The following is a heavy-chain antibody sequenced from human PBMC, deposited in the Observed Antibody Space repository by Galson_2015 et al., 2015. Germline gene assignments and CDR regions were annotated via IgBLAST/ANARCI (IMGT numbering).Heavy chain of an antibody. Sequence: SVKVSCKASGYTFTSYAMHWVRQAPGQRLEWMGWINAGNGNTKYSQKFQGRVTITRDTSASTAYMELSSLRSEDTAVYYCARGRGYSYGPPGWFDPWGQGTLVTVSS. V-gene: IGHV1-3*01. CDR2: INAGNGNT. J-gene: IGHJ5*02. CDR3: ARGRGYSYGPPGWFDP. CDR1: GYTFTSYA. D-gene: IGHD5-18*01.